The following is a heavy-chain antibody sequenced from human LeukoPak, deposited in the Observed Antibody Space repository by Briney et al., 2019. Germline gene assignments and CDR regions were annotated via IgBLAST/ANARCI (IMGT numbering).Heavy chain of an antibody. CDR2: ISGSGGTT. CDR3: ARGGGLDV. Sequence: PGGSLRLSCVASGFTFNSNAMNWVRQAPGKGLEWISGISGSGGTTSYADAVKGRFTISRDNAKNSLYLQMSNLRAEDTAVYFCARGGGLDVWGQGATVTVSS. J-gene: IGHJ6*02. D-gene: IGHD3-16*01. V-gene: IGHV3-23*01. CDR1: GFTFNSNA.